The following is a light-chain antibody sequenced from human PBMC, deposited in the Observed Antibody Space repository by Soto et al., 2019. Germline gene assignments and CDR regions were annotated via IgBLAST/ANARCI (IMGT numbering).Light chain of an antibody. Sequence: DIQMTQSPSTLSASVGDRVTITCRASQSIDTWLAWYQQKPGKVPKVLIYKASSLESGVPSRFSGSGSGTEFTLTISSLQPDDFATYYCQQYRTYWTFGQGTKVDIK. V-gene: IGKV1-5*03. J-gene: IGKJ1*01. CDR1: QSIDTW. CDR3: QQYRTYWT. CDR2: KAS.